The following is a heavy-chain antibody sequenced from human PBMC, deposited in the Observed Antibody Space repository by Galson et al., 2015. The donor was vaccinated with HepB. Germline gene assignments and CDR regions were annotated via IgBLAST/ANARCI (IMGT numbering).Heavy chain of an antibody. D-gene: IGHD3-10*01. CDR2: IIAVFGTT. Sequence: VSCKAARRFFSAYGISWVRQAPGQGLEWMGGIIAVFGTTHYAQKFQGRVTITADKSTSTVYMELSSLRSEDTAVYYCARDGTYYGYYIDYWGQGTLVTVSS. CDR1: RRFFSAYG. CDR3: ARDGTYYGYYIDY. V-gene: IGHV1-69*06. J-gene: IGHJ4*02.